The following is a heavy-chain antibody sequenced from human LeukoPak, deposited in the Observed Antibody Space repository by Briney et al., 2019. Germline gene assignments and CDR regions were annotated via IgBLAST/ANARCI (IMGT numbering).Heavy chain of an antibody. V-gene: IGHV3-33*08. CDR2: IRYDGSNK. Sequence: GGSLRLSCAASGFTFSSYSMNWVRQAPGKGLEWVAVIRYDGSNKYYADSVKGRFTISRDNSKNTLYLQMNSLRAEDTAVYYCARGKDGYSSSWYRVYYYGMDVWGQGTTVTVSS. CDR3: ARGKDGYSSSWYRVYYYGMDV. CDR1: GFTFSSYS. J-gene: IGHJ6*02. D-gene: IGHD6-13*01.